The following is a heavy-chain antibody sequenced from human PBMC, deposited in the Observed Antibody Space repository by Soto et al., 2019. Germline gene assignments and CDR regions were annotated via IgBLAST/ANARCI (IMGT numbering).Heavy chain of an antibody. Sequence: QVQLVESGGGVVQPGRSLRLSCAASGFTFSSYAMHWVRQAPGKGLEWVAVISYDGSNKYYADSVKGRFTISRDNSKNTLDLQMNSPRAEDTAVYYCATFNYYDSSGYAFDIWCQGTMVTVSS. CDR3: ATFNYYDSSGYAFDI. CDR1: GFTFSSYA. J-gene: IGHJ3*02. CDR2: ISYDGSNK. V-gene: IGHV3-30-3*01. D-gene: IGHD3-22*01.